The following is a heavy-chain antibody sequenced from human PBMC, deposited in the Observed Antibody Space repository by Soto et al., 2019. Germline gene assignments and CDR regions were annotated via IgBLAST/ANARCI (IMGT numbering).Heavy chain of an antibody. V-gene: IGHV3-21*02. CDR3: VRDFGRYFRSGYMDV. J-gene: IGHJ6*03. CDR1: GFTFSAFS. Sequence: EVRLVESGGGLVKPGGSLRLSCAASGFTFSAFSMNWVRQAPGKGLEWLSSINEDSTYLYYGDSLRGRSTIASDNAKDSLYLQIDSLRAEDTAVYYCVRDFGRYFRSGYMDVWCDGATVIVS. D-gene: IGHD3-9*01. CDR2: INEDSTYL.